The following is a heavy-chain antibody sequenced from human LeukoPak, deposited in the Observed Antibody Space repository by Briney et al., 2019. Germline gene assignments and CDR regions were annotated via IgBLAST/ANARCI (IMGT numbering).Heavy chain of an antibody. Sequence: SVKVSCKASGYTFTSYGISWVRQAPGQGLEWMGGIIPIFGTANYAQKFQGRVTITADKSTSTAYMELSSLRSEDTAVYYCASCGYSYGFIFHYWGQGTLVTVSS. J-gene: IGHJ4*02. V-gene: IGHV1-69*06. CDR1: GYTFTSYG. CDR2: IIPIFGTA. D-gene: IGHD5-18*01. CDR3: ASCGYSYGFIFHY.